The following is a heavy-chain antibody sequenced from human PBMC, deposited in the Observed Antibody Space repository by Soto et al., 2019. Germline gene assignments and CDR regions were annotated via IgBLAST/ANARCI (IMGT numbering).Heavy chain of an antibody. J-gene: IGHJ5*02. CDR2: IYFSGTT. Sequence: SETLSLTCTVSGGSISSSSFYWGWIRQPPGRGLEWIGNIYFSGTTYYSPSLKSRVTISAHTSRNQFSLKLTSVTAADTATYYCARRYNWNYSFDRWGQGILVTVSS. CDR3: ARRYNWNYSFDR. CDR1: GGSISSSSFY. V-gene: IGHV4-39*01. D-gene: IGHD1-7*01.